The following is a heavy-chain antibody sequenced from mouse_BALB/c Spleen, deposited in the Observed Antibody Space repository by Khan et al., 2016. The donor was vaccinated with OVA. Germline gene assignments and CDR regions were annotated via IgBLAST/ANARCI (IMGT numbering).Heavy chain of an antibody. CDR1: GFSLSSYG. Sequence: QVQLKQSGPGLVAPSQSLSITCTVSGFSLSSYGVHWVRQPPGKGLEWLVVIWSDGSTTYNSTLQSRLSISKDNSKSQVLLKMNSLRTDATAMYYCARPRSFSYAMDYWGQGTSVTVSS. J-gene: IGHJ4*01. CDR3: ARPRSFSYAMDY. D-gene: IGHD1-1*01. CDR2: IWSDGST. V-gene: IGHV2-6*02.